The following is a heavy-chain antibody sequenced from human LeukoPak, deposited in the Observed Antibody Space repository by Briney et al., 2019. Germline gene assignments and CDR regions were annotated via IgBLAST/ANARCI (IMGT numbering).Heavy chain of an antibody. Sequence: GGSLRLSCAASGFTFSSYGMHWVRQAPGKGLEWVAVISYDGSNKYYADSVKGRFTISRDNSKNTLYLQMNSLRAEDTAVYYCAKDNKNYGDYPDGMDVWGQGTTVTVSS. J-gene: IGHJ6*02. V-gene: IGHV3-30*18. CDR1: GFTFSSYG. CDR3: AKDNKNYGDYPDGMDV. D-gene: IGHD4-17*01. CDR2: ISYDGSNK.